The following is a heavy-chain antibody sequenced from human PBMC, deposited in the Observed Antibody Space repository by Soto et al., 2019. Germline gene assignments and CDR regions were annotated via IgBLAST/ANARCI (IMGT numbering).Heavy chain of an antibody. CDR3: AREGYSSGFAHFDL. V-gene: IGHV1-18*01. CDR1: GYNFRNFG. CDR2: ISGYNGRT. J-gene: IGHJ3*01. D-gene: IGHD5-18*01. Sequence: ASVKVSCKASGYNFRNFGITWVRQASGLGLEWLGWISGYNGRTSSARNFRDRVVLTTDTATNTAYMELRRLTTDDTAIYYCAREGYSSGFAHFDLWGQETKVNASS.